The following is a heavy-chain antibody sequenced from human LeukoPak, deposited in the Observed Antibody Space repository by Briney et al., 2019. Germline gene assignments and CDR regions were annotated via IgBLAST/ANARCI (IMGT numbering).Heavy chain of an antibody. CDR2: IYYSGST. V-gene: IGHV4-39*01. J-gene: IGHJ2*01. CDR1: GGSISSSSYY. CDR3: XRQPENYDILTGYRLWYFDL. D-gene: IGHD3-9*01. Sequence: SETLSLTCTVSGGSISSSSYYWGWIRQPPGKGLEWIGSIYYSGSTYYNPSLKSRVTISVDTSKNQFSLKLSSVTAADTAVYYXXRQPENYDILTGYRLWYFDLWGRGTLVTVSS.